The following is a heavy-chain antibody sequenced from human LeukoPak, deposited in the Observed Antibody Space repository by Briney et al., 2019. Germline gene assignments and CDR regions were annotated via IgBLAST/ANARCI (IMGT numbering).Heavy chain of an antibody. J-gene: IGHJ6*03. D-gene: IGHD6-13*01. V-gene: IGHV4-34*01. CDR1: GGSFSGYY. Sequence: PSETLSLTCAVYGGSFSGYYWSWIRQPPGKGLVWIGEINHSGSTNYNPSLKSRVTISVDTSKNQFSLKLSSVTAADTAVYYCARDLGIAAAGPRYYYYYMDVWGKGTTVTVSS. CDR2: INHSGST. CDR3: ARDLGIAAAGPRYYYYYMDV.